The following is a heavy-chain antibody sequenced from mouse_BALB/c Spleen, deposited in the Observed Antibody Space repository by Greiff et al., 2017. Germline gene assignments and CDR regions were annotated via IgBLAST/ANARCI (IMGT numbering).Heavy chain of an antibody. Sequence: EVMLVESGGGLVKPGGSLKLSCAASGFTFSDYYMYWVRQTPEKRLEWVATISDGGSYTYYPDSVKGRFTISRDNAKNNLYLQMSSLKSEDTAMYYCARGDLLLRYQFAYWGQGTLVTVSA. CDR3: ARGDLLLRYQFAY. V-gene: IGHV5-4*02. J-gene: IGHJ3*01. D-gene: IGHD1-1*01. CDR1: GFTFSDYY. CDR2: ISDGGSYT.